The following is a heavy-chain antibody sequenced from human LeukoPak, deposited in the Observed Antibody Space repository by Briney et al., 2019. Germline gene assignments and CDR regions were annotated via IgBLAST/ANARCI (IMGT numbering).Heavy chain of an antibody. J-gene: IGHJ6*04. CDR3: AELGITMIGGV. Sequence: GRSLRLSCAASGFTFSSYGMSWVRQAPGKGLEWVSAISGSGGSTYYADSVKGRFTISSDNSKNTLYLQMNSLRAEDTAVYYCAELGITMIGGVWGKGTTVTISS. D-gene: IGHD3-10*02. CDR1: GFTFSSYG. CDR2: ISGSGGST. V-gene: IGHV3-23*01.